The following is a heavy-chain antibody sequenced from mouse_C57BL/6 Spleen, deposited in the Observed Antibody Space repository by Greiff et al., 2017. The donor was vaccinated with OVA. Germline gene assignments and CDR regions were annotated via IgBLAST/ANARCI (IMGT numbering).Heavy chain of an antibody. Sequence: VQLQQPGAELVKPGASVKMSCKASGYTFTSYWITWVKQRPGQGLEWIGDIYPGSGSTNYNEKFKSKATLTVDTSSSTAYMQLSSLTSEDSAVDYYARGRGSSWLFDYWGKGTTLTVSS. CDR2: IYPGSGST. CDR1: GYTFTSYW. J-gene: IGHJ2*01. V-gene: IGHV1-55*01. CDR3: ARGRGSSWLFDY. D-gene: IGHD1-3*01.